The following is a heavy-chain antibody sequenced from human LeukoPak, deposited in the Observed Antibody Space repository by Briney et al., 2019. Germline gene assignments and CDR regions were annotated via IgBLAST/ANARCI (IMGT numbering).Heavy chain of an antibody. CDR3: AKTYYYDSGSY. V-gene: IGHV3-7*01. D-gene: IGHD3-10*01. Sequence: GGSLRLSCAASGFTFSNFWMSWVRQAPGKGLEWVANIKQDGSEKYYVDSVKGRFTISRDNANNSLYLQMNSLRAEDTAVYYCAKTYYYDSGSYWGQGTLVTVSS. CDR2: IKQDGSEK. J-gene: IGHJ4*02. CDR1: GFTFSNFW.